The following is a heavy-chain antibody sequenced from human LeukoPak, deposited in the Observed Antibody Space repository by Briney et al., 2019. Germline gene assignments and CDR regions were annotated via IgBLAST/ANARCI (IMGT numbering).Heavy chain of an antibody. Sequence: GGSLRLSCAASGFTFDDYAMHWVRQAPGKGLEWVSGISWNSGSIGYADSVKGRFTISRDNAKNSLYLQMNSLRAEDTALYYRAKDKDSSGYLRYFDYWGQGTLVTVSS. V-gene: IGHV3-9*01. D-gene: IGHD3-22*01. CDR2: ISWNSGSI. CDR3: AKDKDSSGYLRYFDY. J-gene: IGHJ4*02. CDR1: GFTFDDYA.